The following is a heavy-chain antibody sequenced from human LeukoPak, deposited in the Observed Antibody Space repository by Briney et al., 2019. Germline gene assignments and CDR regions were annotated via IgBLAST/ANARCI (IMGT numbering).Heavy chain of an antibody. Sequence: SETLSLTCAVSGGSISSGGYSWSWIRQPPGKGLEWIGYIYYSGSTYYNPSLKSRVTISVDTSKNQFSLKLSSVTAADTAVYYCARHVEMNFFDYWGQGTLVTVSS. D-gene: IGHD5-24*01. J-gene: IGHJ4*02. CDR1: GGSISSGGYS. CDR3: ARHVEMNFFDY. V-gene: IGHV4-30-4*07. CDR2: IYYSGST.